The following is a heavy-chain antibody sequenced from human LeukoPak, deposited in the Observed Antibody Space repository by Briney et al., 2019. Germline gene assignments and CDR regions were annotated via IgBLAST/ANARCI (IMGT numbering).Heavy chain of an antibody. J-gene: IGHJ4*02. CDR3: ARDGDYYDSSGYTDY. CDR2: VNPNSGGT. D-gene: IGHD3-22*01. Sequence: GASVKVSCKASGYTFIGYNMHWVRQAPGQGLEWMGWVNPNSGGTNYAQKFQGRVTMTRDTSISTAYMELSRLSSDDTAVYYCARDGDYYDSSGYTDYWGQGTLVTVSS. V-gene: IGHV1-2*02. CDR1: GYTFIGYN.